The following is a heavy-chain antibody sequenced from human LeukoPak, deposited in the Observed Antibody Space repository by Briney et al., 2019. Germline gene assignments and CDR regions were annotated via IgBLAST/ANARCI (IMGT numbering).Heavy chain of an antibody. D-gene: IGHD6-13*01. CDR1: GGTFSSYA. V-gene: IGHV1-69*06. CDR2: IIPLFGTA. CDR3: ATAPIAAAGDYFQH. J-gene: IGHJ1*01. Sequence: SVKVSCKASGGTFSSYAISWVRQAPGQGLEWMGGIIPLFGTANYAQKFQDRVTITADKSTSTAYMELSSLGSEDTAVYYCATAPIAAAGDYFQHWGQGTLVTVSS.